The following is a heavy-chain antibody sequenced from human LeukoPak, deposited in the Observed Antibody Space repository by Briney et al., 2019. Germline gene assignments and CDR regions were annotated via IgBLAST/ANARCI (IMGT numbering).Heavy chain of an antibody. CDR1: GGSISSYY. CDR3: ARCGGGGYNYDS. CDR2: IYSSGST. Sequence: SETLSLTCTVSGGSISSYYWSWIRQSPGKGLEWIGYIYSSGSTSYNASLKSRVTISVDTSKNQFSLNLTFVTAADTAVYYCARCGGGGYNYDSWGQEILVTVSS. V-gene: IGHV4-59*08. J-gene: IGHJ5*01. D-gene: IGHD5-24*01.